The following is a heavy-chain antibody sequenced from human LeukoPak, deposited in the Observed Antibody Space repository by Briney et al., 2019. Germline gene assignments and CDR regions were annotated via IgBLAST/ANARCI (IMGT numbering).Heavy chain of an antibody. Sequence: ASVKVSCKASGGTFSSYAISWVRQAPGQGLEWMGGIIPIFGTANYAQKFQGRVTITTDESTSTAYMELSSLRSEDTAVYYCARGGVFGVVIAPYYYYYMDVWGKGTTVTVSS. CDR1: GGTFSSYA. CDR2: IIPIFGTA. V-gene: IGHV1-69*05. J-gene: IGHJ6*03. D-gene: IGHD3-3*01. CDR3: ARGGVFGVVIAPYYYYYMDV.